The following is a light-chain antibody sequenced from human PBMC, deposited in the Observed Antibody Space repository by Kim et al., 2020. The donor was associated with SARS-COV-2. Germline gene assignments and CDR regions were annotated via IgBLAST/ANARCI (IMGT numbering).Light chain of an antibody. J-gene: IGKJ1*01. CDR3: QKYNSYPCT. CDR1: QDITNS. Sequence: ASVGDRVTITCRASQDITNSLAWYQQKPGKVPQVLIYAAASLEWGVPSRFSGSGSGTEFTLTISSLQTEDFATYYCQKYNSYPCTFGQGTRVDIK. CDR2: AAA. V-gene: IGKV1-27*01.